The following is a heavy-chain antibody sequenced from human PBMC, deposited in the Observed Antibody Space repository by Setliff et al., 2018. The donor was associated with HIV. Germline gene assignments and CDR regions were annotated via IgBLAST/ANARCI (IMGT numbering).Heavy chain of an antibody. V-gene: IGHV4-4*07. CDR3: ARGPRPVDVDYYYMDV. J-gene: IGHJ6*03. CDR2: FYTTGIT. CDR1: GGSISSYY. Sequence: SETLSLTCTVSGGSISSYYWSWIRQPAGKGLEWIGRFYTTGITNYIPSLKSRVTISLDTSKNQFSLKLTSVTAADTAVYYCARGPRPVDVDYYYMDVWGKGTTVTVS.